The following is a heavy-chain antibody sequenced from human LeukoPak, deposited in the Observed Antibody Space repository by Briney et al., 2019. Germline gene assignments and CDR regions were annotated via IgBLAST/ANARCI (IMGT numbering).Heavy chain of an antibody. CDR2: ISYRGST. Sequence: PSETLSLTCSVSGGSVTSGSYYWSWIRQPPGKELEWIGYISYRGSTNYNPSLKSRVTISVDTSKNHFSLELSSMTAADTAVYYCAKQEAVTATYFYGMGVWGQGTTVTVSS. V-gene: IGHV4-61*03. J-gene: IGHJ6*02. CDR1: GGSVTSGSYY. CDR3: AKQEAVTATYFYGMGV. D-gene: IGHD2-21*02.